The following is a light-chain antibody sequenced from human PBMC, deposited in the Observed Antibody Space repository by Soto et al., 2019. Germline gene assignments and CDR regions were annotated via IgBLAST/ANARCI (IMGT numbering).Light chain of an antibody. CDR1: SSDIGIYKY. CDR3: SSYTTSSTRV. CDR2: EVT. J-gene: IGLJ1*01. V-gene: IGLV2-14*01. Sequence: QSALTQPASVSGSPGQSIAISCTGSSSDIGIYKYVSWYQQHPGKVPKLIIYEVTNRPSGVSNRFSGSESGNTASLTISGLQAEDEADYYRSSYTTSSTRVFGPGTKVTVL.